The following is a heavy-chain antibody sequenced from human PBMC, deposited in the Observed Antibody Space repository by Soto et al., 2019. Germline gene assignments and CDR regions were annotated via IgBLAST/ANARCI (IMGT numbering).Heavy chain of an antibody. CDR2: IYQSGST. V-gene: IGHV4-30-2*01. J-gene: IGHJ3*02. D-gene: IGHD3-22*01. Sequence: PSETLSLTCAVSGGSLSSSAYSWSWIRQPPGKGLEWIGFIYQSGSTYYNPSLKSRVTMSLDRPKNQLSLKLSSVTAADTAVYYCARELLFYDSDGFSWDDAFDIWGQGTMVTVSS. CDR1: GGSLSSSAYS. CDR3: ARELLFYDSDGFSWDDAFDI.